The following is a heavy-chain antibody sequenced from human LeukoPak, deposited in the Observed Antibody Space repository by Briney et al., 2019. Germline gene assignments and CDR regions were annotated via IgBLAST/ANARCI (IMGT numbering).Heavy chain of an antibody. Sequence: GGSLRLPCAASGFAFSSYWMSWVRQAPGKGLEWVANIKQDGSEKYYVDSVKGRFTISRDNAKNSLYLQMNSLRAEDTAVYYCARVWYYGSGSYYTYYFDYWGQGTLVTVSS. J-gene: IGHJ4*02. CDR1: GFAFSSYW. CDR2: IKQDGSEK. CDR3: ARVWYYGSGSYYTYYFDY. D-gene: IGHD3-10*01. V-gene: IGHV3-7*01.